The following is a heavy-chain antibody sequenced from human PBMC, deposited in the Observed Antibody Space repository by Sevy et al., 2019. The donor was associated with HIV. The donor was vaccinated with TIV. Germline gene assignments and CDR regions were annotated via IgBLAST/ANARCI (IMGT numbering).Heavy chain of an antibody. Sequence: GGSLRLSCAASGFTFSSYWMSWVRQAPGKGLEWVANIKQDGSEKYYVDSVKGRFTISRDNAKNSLYLQMNSLRAEDTAVYYCASGSGSRGWYYFDYWGQGTLVTVSS. V-gene: IGHV3-7*01. CDR2: IKQDGSEK. CDR3: ASGSGSRGWYYFDY. D-gene: IGHD6-19*01. CDR1: GFTFSSYW. J-gene: IGHJ4*02.